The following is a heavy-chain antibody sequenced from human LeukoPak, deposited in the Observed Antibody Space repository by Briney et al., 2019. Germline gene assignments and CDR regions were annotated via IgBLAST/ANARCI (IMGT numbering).Heavy chain of an antibody. D-gene: IGHD1-26*01. Sequence: SVKVSCKASGGTFISYAISWVRQAPGQGLEWMGGIIPIFGTANYAQKFQGRVTITADESTSTAYMELSSLRSEDTAVYYCARVYSGSYYDGATLDYWGQGTLVTVSS. V-gene: IGHV1-69*13. CDR3: ARVYSGSYYDGATLDY. CDR2: IIPIFGTA. CDR1: GGTFISYA. J-gene: IGHJ4*02.